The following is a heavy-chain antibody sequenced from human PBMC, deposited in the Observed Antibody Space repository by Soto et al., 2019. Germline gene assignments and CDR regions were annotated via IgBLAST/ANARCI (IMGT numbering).Heavy chain of an antibody. J-gene: IGHJ4*02. CDR3: ARNMRGHSSGWYYFDY. Sequence: QVQLVESGGGVVQPGRSLRLSCAASGFTFSSYAMHWVRQAPGKGLEWVAVISSDGSNKYYADSVKGRFTISRDNSKNTLYLQMNSLRAEDTAVYYCARNMRGHSSGWYYFDYWGQGTLVTVSS. CDR1: GFTFSSYA. D-gene: IGHD6-19*01. CDR2: ISSDGSNK. V-gene: IGHV3-30-3*01.